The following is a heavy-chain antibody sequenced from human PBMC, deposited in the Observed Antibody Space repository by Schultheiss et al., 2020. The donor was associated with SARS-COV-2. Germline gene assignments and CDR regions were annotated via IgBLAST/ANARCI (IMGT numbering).Heavy chain of an antibody. CDR1: GGSISSYY. Sequence: SETLSLTCTVSGGSISSYYWSWIRQPPGKGLEWIGSIYYSGSTYYNPSLKSRVTISVDRSKNQFSLTLKSVTAADTAVYYCAKGLGYFDFWGHGNMVTVSS. V-gene: IGHV4-59*01. CDR3: AKGLGYFDF. J-gene: IGHJ4*01. D-gene: IGHD3-22*01. CDR2: IYYSGST.